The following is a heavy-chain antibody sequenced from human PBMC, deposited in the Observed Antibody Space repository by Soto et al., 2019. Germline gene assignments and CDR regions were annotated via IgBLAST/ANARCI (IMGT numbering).Heavy chain of an antibody. J-gene: IGHJ4*02. V-gene: IGHV3-23*01. CDR1: GFTFSNYA. Sequence: EVQLLESGGGLVQPGGSLRLSCAASGFTFSNYAMSWVRQAPGKGLGWVSGISGSGGSTYYADSVKGRFTISRDNSKNTLYLQMNSLRAEDTAIYYCARIVVVGASCFDYWGQGTLVTVSS. CDR2: ISGSGGST. CDR3: ARIVVVGASCFDY. D-gene: IGHD2-15*01.